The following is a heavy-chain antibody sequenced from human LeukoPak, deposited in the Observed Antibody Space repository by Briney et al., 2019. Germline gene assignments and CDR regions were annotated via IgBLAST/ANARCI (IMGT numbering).Heavy chain of an antibody. Sequence: HPGGSLRLSCAATGFTFSNYAMSWVRQAPGKGLEWVSTVSGGGGSTYYADSVRGRFTVSRDNSKNTLYLQMNILRAEDTALYYCATAIRFLEWYPYWRQGTLVTVSS. J-gene: IGHJ4*02. V-gene: IGHV3-23*01. CDR3: ATAIRFLEWYPY. D-gene: IGHD3-3*01. CDR2: VSGGGGST. CDR1: GFTFSNYA.